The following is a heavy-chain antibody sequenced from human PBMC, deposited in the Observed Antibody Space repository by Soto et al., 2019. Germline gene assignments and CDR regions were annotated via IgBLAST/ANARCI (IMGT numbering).Heavy chain of an antibody. CDR2: IHPDGGT. D-gene: IGHD2-2*01. CDR1: GGPIRSYNW. V-gene: IGHV4-4*02. J-gene: IGHJ6*02. Sequence: QVQLQESGPGLVEPAGTLSLTCAVSGGPIRSYNWWRCVRQPPGKGLEWIGEIHPDGGTYYNMSLKSRFTISVDNAKNHLSLNLNSVTAADAAIYYCVRMPYSYYAMDVWGQGTTVTVSS. CDR3: VRMPYSYYAMDV.